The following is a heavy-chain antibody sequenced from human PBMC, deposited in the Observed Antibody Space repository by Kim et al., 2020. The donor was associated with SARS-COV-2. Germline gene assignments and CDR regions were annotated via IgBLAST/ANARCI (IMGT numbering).Heavy chain of an antibody. D-gene: IGHD2-2*01. Sequence: GGSLRLSCAASGFTFSPYGMHWVRQAPGKGLEWVAVISYDGKNKFYGDSVKGRFTISRDDSKDTVYLQMDRLRPEDTAVYHCATPPERYCSTASCYSTYFHYWGQGTLATVSS. CDR2: ISYDGKNK. CDR1: GFTFSPYG. CDR3: ATPPERYCSTASCYSTYFHY. J-gene: IGHJ4*02. V-gene: IGHV3-30*03.